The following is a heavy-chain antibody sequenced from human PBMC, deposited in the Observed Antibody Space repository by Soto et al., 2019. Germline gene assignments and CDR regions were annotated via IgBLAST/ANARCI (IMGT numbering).Heavy chain of an antibody. CDR1: GVSISSGNW. CDR3: ARLVYDTRLNYLYFDF. J-gene: IGHJ4*02. D-gene: IGHD3-16*01. V-gene: IGHV4-4*02. CDR2: IFHDGTA. Sequence: SETLSLTCAVSGVSISSGNWWTWVRQSPRKGLEYIGEIFHDGTANYYSSFGRRVAMSVDESKNQFSLRLTSVTAADTAIYYCARLVYDTRLNYLYFDFWGQGALVTVSS.